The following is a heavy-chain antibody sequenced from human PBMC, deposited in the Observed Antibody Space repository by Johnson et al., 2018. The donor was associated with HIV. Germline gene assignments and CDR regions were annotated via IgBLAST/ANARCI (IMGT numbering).Heavy chain of an antibody. V-gene: IGHV3-64*01. CDR3: ARLRAEAQFDAFDI. Sequence: VQLVESGGGLIQPGGSLRLSCAASGFTVSSNYMSWVRQAPGKGLEYVSAISSNGGSTYYANSVQGRFTISRDNAKNSLYLQMNSLRAEDTAVYYCARLRAEAQFDAFDIWGQGTMVTVSS. J-gene: IGHJ3*02. D-gene: IGHD5-24*01. CDR1: GFTVSSNY. CDR2: ISSNGGST.